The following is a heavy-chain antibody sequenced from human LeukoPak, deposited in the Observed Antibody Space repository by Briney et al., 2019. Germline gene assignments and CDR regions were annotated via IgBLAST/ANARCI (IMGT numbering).Heavy chain of an antibody. J-gene: IGHJ5*02. Sequence: GESLKISCQGSGSSFTSYWIGWVRQLPGKGLEWMGIIYPGDSDTRYSPSFQGQVTISADKSISTAYLQWSSLKASDTAMYYFARHQDYGSGSYGFDPWGQGTLVTVSS. V-gene: IGHV5-51*01. CDR3: ARHQDYGSGSYGFDP. CDR1: GSSFTSYW. D-gene: IGHD3-10*01. CDR2: IYPGDSDT.